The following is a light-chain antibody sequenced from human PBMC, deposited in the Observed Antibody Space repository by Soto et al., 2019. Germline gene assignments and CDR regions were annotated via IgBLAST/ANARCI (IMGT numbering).Light chain of an antibody. CDR1: QSVSSSY. Sequence: EIVLTQSPGTLSLSPGERATLSCRASQSVSSSYLAWYQQKPGQAPRLLIYGASSRATGIPDRFSGSGSGTDFTLTISRLEPEDFAVYYCQQYGSSPATFGGCPKVDI. CDR3: QQYGSSPAT. CDR2: GAS. V-gene: IGKV3-20*01. J-gene: IGKJ4*01.